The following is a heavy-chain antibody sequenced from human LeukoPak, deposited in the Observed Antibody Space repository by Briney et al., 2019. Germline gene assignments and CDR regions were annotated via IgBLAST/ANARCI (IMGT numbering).Heavy chain of an antibody. J-gene: IGHJ4*02. CDR2: ISSNGGST. CDR1: VFTFSSYP. CDR3: VKPRYCSSTSCSGNFDY. Sequence: GGSLRLSCSASVFTFSSYPMHWVRQAPWKGLEYVSAISSNGGSTYYADSVKGRFTISRDNSKNTLYLQMSSLRAEDTAVYYCVKPRYCSSTSCSGNFDYWGQGTLVTVSS. D-gene: IGHD2-2*01. V-gene: IGHV3-64D*06.